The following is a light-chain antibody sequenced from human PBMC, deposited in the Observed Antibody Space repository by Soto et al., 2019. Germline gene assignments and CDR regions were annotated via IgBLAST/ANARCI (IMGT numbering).Light chain of an antibody. CDR1: SSNIGGNS. CDR3: GSWDSSLSAYV. V-gene: IGLV1-51*01. J-gene: IGLJ1*01. CDR2: DDD. Sequence: QSVMTQPPSVSAAPGQRVTISCSGSSSNIGGNSVSWYQQLPGTAPKLLIYDDDNRPPAIPDRFSGAKSGTSATLGITGFQTGDEADYYCGSWDSSLSAYVFGAGTKVTVL.